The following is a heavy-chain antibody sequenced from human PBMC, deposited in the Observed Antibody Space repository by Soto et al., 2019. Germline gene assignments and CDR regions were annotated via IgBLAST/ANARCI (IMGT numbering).Heavy chain of an antibody. V-gene: IGHV3-74*01. CDR1: GFTFSSYW. J-gene: IGHJ4*02. CDR2: INSDGNSA. Sequence: EVQLVESGGGLVQPGGSLRLSCAASGFTFSSYWMHWVRQAPGKGLVWVSRINSDGNSASYADSVKGRFTISRDNAENTLYLQMHNLRAEDTAVHYCARRRPDSSSWSFDYWGQGTLVTVSS. D-gene: IGHD6-13*01. CDR3: ARRRPDSSSWSFDY.